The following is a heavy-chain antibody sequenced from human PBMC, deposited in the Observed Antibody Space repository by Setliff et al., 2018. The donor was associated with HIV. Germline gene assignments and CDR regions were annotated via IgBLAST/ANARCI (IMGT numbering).Heavy chain of an antibody. Sequence: ASVKVSCKASGGTFSSHGISWVRQAPGQGLEWMGWISAYNGNTNYAQKLQGRVTMTTDTSTSTAYMELRSLRADDTAVYYCARDARKYYDFWSGYPGCFDPWGQGTLVTVSS. CDR2: ISAYNGNT. CDR3: ARDARKYYDFWSGYPGCFDP. CDR1: GGTFSSHG. D-gene: IGHD3-3*01. J-gene: IGHJ5*02. V-gene: IGHV1-18*01.